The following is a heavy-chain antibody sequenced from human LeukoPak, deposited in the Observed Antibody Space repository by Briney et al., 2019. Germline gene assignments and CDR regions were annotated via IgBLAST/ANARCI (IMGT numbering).Heavy chain of an antibody. V-gene: IGHV1-58*02. D-gene: IGHD2-15*01. J-gene: IGHJ4*02. CDR1: GFTFTSSA. Sequence: SVKVSCKASGFTFTSSAMQWVRQARGQRLEWIGWIVVGSGITNYAQKFQERVTITRDMSTSTAYMELSSLRSEDTAVYYCAAGWVCSGGSCYYYFDYWGQGTLVTVSS. CDR2: IVVGSGIT. CDR3: AAGWVCSGGSCYYYFDY.